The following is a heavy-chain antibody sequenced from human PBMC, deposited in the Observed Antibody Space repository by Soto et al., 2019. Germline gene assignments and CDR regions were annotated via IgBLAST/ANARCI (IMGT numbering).Heavy chain of an antibody. D-gene: IGHD1-26*01. Sequence: RRLSCAASGFTFSSYSMNWVRQAPGKGLEWVSYISSSSSTIYYADSVKGRLTISRDNAKNSLYLQMNSPRDEDTAVYYCARDPDPTFRDSGSHPSIWGQGTMVTVSS. CDR3: ARDPDPTFRDSGSHPSI. CDR2: ISSSSSTI. J-gene: IGHJ3*02. V-gene: IGHV3-48*02. CDR1: GFTFSSYS.